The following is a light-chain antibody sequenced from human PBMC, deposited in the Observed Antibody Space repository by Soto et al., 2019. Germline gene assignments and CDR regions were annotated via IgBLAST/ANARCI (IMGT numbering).Light chain of an antibody. Sequence: QLVLTQPPSVSGAPGQRVTISCTGSSSNIGAGYDVHWYQQLPGTAPKHLIYGNSNRPSGVPDRFSGSKSGTSASLAITGLQAEDEADYYCQSYDSSLSGPVVFGGGTKLTVL. CDR3: QSYDSSLSGPVV. V-gene: IGLV1-40*01. CDR1: SSNIGAGYD. J-gene: IGLJ2*01. CDR2: GNS.